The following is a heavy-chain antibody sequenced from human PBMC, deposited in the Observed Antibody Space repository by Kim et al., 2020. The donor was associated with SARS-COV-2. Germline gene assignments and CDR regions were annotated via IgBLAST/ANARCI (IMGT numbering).Heavy chain of an antibody. Sequence: ASVKVSCKASGYTFTSYGISWVRQAPGQGLEWMGWISAYNGNTNYAQKLQGRVTMTTDTSTSTAYMELRSLRSDDTAVYYCARHRPGQSGYCSSTSCYGYYYYMDVWGKGTTVTVSS. CDR3: ARHRPGQSGYCSSTSCYGYYYYMDV. CDR1: GYTFTSYG. V-gene: IGHV1-18*01. CDR2: ISAYNGNT. J-gene: IGHJ6*03. D-gene: IGHD2-2*01.